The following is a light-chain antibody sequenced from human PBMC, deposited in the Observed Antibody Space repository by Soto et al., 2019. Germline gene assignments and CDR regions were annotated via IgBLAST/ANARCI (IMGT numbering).Light chain of an antibody. J-gene: IGKJ1*01. CDR2: DVS. V-gene: IGKV3-20*01. CDR1: ESVGSNS. Sequence: EIVLTQSPGTLSLSPGERATLSCRASESVGSNSLAWYQQKPGQAPRLLIYDVSTRATGIPDRFSGSGSGTDFTLTISRVEPGDFAVFYCQQYGGSPRTFGQGTKVDIK. CDR3: QQYGGSPRT.